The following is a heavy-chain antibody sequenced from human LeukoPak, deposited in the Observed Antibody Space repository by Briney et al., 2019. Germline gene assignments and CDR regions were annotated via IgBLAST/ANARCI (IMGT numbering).Heavy chain of an antibody. CDR3: ATEGGGWNFDY. J-gene: IGHJ4*02. Sequence: TGGSLRLSCAASRFTFSVHWMHWVRQAPGKGLEWVSRINPDESDKAYADSVEGRFTISRDNAKNSLYLQMNSLRAEDTAVYYCATEGGGWNFDYWGQGTLVTVSS. D-gene: IGHD2-15*01. V-gene: IGHV3-74*01. CDR1: RFTFSVHW. CDR2: INPDESDK.